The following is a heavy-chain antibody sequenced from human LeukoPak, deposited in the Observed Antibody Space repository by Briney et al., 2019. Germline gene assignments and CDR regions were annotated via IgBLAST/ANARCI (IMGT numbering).Heavy chain of an antibody. CDR3: ARGESNYDILTGYLDY. Sequence: ASVKVSCKASGYTFTSYYMHWVRQAPGQGLEWMGIINPSGGSTSYAQKLQGGVTMTRDTSTSTVYMELSSLRSEDTAVYYCARGESNYDILTGYLDYWGQGTLVTVSS. CDR1: GYTFTSYY. D-gene: IGHD3-9*01. J-gene: IGHJ4*02. V-gene: IGHV1-46*03. CDR2: INPSGGST.